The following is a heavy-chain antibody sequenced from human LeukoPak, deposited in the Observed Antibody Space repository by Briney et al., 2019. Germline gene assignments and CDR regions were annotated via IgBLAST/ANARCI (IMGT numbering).Heavy chain of an antibody. CDR3: ARDLELQTGPFDY. CDR1: GYTFTGYY. J-gene: IGHJ4*02. V-gene: IGHV1-2*02. Sequence: ASVKVSCKASGYTFTGYYMHWVRQAPRQGLEWMGWINPNSGGTNYAQKFQGRVTMTRDTSISTAYMELSRLRSDDTAVYYCARDLELQTGPFDYWGQGTLVTVSS. D-gene: IGHD1-26*01. CDR2: INPNSGGT.